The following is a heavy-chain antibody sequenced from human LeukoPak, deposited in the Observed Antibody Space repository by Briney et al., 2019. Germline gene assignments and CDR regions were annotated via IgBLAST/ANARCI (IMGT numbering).Heavy chain of an antibody. V-gene: IGHV3-21*01. CDR1: GFTFSTYS. J-gene: IGHJ4*02. CDR2: ISSSSSYI. CDR3: ARDLSREGDY. Sequence: GGSLRLSCAASGFTFSTYSMNWVRQAPGKGLEWVSSISSSSSYIYYADSVKGRFTISRDNARNSLYLQMNSLRAEDTAVYYCARDLSREGDYWGQGTLVTVSS.